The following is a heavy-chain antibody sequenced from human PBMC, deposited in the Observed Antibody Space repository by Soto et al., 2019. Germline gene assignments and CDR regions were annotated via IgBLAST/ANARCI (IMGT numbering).Heavy chain of an antibody. Sequence: EVQLLESGGDLAQPGGSLRLSCAASGFTFSSYAMNWVRQAPGKGLEWVAAVTGSAGNTYYADSVKGQFTIFRDNSNNAMYLQMNRLRAEDTAVYYCAKPFGTRYPVGAFDIWGQGTMVTVSS. CDR1: GFTFSSYA. V-gene: IGHV3-23*01. J-gene: IGHJ3*02. CDR3: AKPFGTRYPVGAFDI. D-gene: IGHD1-26*01. CDR2: VTGSAGNT.